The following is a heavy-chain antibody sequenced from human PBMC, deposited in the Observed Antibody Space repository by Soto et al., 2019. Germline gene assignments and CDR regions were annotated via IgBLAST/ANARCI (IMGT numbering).Heavy chain of an antibody. Sequence: GGSLRLSCAASGFTFSSYDMHWVRQATGKGLEWVSAIGTAGDPYYPGSVKGRFTISRENAKNSLYLQMNSLRAGDTAVYYCARGAYYDILPGYPEYYFDHWGQGTLVTVSS. CDR1: GFTFSSYD. CDR3: ARGAYYDILPGYPEYYFDH. CDR2: IGTAGDP. J-gene: IGHJ4*02. V-gene: IGHV3-13*05. D-gene: IGHD3-9*01.